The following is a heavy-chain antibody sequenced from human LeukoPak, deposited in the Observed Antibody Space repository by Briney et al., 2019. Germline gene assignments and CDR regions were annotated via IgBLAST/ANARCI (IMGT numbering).Heavy chain of an antibody. CDR3: ARERPSGFNFDY. D-gene: IGHD5-24*01. Sequence: ASVKVSCKASGCTFTTYYIHWVRQAPGQGLEWMGIINPSAGNTGYAQKFQGRVTMTRDTSTSTVYMELTSLRSEDTAVYYCARERPSGFNFDYWGQGALVTVSS. V-gene: IGHV1-46*01. J-gene: IGHJ4*02. CDR1: GCTFTTYY. CDR2: INPSAGNT.